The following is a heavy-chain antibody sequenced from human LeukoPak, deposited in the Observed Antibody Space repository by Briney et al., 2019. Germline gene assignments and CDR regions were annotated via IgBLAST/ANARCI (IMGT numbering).Heavy chain of an antibody. CDR2: ISTSSSYI. V-gene: IGHV3-21*01. J-gene: IGHJ3*02. CDR3: ARGASVVAGNDNAFDI. CDR1: GFTFDDYG. Sequence: GSLRLSCAASGFTFDDYGMSWVRQAPGKGLEWVSSISTSSSYIYYADSVKGRFTISRDNAKKSLYLQMNSLRADDTAVYYCARGASVVAGNDNAFDIWGQGTMVTVSS. D-gene: IGHD6-19*01.